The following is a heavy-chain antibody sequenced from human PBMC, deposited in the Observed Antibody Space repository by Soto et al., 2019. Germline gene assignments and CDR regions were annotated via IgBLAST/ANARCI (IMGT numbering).Heavy chain of an antibody. J-gene: IGHJ6*02. CDR1: GFTFSSYA. CDR3: AIDLDAFRMVAHYYYYGMVV. CDR2: ISGSGGST. Sequence: GGSLRLSCAASGFTFSSYAMSWVRQAPGKGLEWVSAISGSGGSTYYADSVKGRFTISRDNSKNTLYLQMNSLRAEDTAVYYCAIDLDAFRMVAHYYYYGMVVWCQGTTVTVSS. V-gene: IGHV3-23*01. D-gene: IGHD5-12*01.